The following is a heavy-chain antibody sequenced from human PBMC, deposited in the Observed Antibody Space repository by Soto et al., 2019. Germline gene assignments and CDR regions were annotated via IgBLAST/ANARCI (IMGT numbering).Heavy chain of an antibody. CDR3: ARGSVVANSGYYYGMDV. D-gene: IGHD2-15*01. CDR2: ISYDGSNK. V-gene: IGHV3-30-3*01. Sequence: LXLSCASSGFTFSTDAVHWVRQAPGKGLEWVAVISYDGSNKYYADSVKGRFTISRDNSKNTLYLQMNSLRAEDTAVYYCARGSVVANSGYYYGMDVWGQGTTVTVS. CDR1: GFTFSTDA. J-gene: IGHJ6*02.